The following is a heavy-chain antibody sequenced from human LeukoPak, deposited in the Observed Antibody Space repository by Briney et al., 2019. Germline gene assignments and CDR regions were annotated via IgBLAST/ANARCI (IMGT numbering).Heavy chain of an antibody. CDR2: ISSSSSYI. Sequence: GGSLRLSCAASGFTLSSYSMNRVLQAPGKGLEWVSSISSSSSYIYYADSVKGRFTISRDNAKNSLYLQMNSLRAEDTAVYYCARISYGSGSSRLDYWGQGTLVTVSS. J-gene: IGHJ4*02. V-gene: IGHV3-21*01. D-gene: IGHD3-10*01. CDR3: ARISYGSGSSRLDY. CDR1: GFTLSSYS.